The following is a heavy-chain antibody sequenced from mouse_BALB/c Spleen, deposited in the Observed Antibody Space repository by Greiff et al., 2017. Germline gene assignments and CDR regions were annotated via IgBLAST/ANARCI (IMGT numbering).Heavy chain of an antibody. Sequence: VQLQQSGTVLARPGASVKMSCKASGYSFTSYWMHWVKQRPGQGLEWIGAIYTGNSDTSYNQKFKGKAKLTAVTSASTAYMELSSLTNEDSAVYYCTRWLRRGGFDYWGQGTTLTVSS. CDR1: GYSFTSYW. J-gene: IGHJ2*01. D-gene: IGHD2-2*01. CDR3: TRWLRRGGFDY. V-gene: IGHV1-5*01. CDR2: IYTGNSDT.